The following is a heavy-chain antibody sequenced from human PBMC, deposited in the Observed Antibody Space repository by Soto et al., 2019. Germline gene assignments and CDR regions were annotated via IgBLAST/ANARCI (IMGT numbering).Heavy chain of an antibody. V-gene: IGHV4-59*08. CDR3: AGLYPYESSGYHLNY. D-gene: IGHD3-22*01. CDR1: GGSIGSYY. J-gene: IGHJ4*02. CDR2: MYYSGTT. Sequence: PSETLSLTCIVSGGSIGSYYWNWIRQPPGKGQEWIGYMYYSGTTSYTPSLKSRVTISVDTSKNQFSLKLTSVTAADTAVYYCAGLYPYESSGYHLNYWGQGALVTVSS.